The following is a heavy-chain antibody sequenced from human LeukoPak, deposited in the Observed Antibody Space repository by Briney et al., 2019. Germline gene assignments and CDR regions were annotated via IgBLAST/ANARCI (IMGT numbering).Heavy chain of an antibody. J-gene: IGHJ4*02. CDR2: ISVSGGST. D-gene: IGHD3-10*01. CDR3: AKYGSGSYYNGLY. V-gene: IGHV3-23*01. CDR1: GFTFSSYA. Sequence: GGSLRLSCAASGFTFSSYAMAWVRQAPGKGLQWVSTISVSGGSTYYADSVKGRFTISRDSSKSTLYLQMDSLRDEDTAVYYCAKYGSGSYYNGLYWGQGTLVTVSS.